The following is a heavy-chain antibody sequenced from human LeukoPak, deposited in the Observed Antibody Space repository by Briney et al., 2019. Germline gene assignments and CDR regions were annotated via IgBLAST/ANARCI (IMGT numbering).Heavy chain of an antibody. V-gene: IGHV1-18*01. D-gene: IGHD4-17*01. CDR2: ISTYNGNT. Sequence: GASVKVSCKASGYTFTIYGITWVRQAPGQGLEWMGWISTYNGNTNYAQKLQGRVTMTTDTSTSTAYMELRSLISDDAAVYYCARGDDYGDYWGLYWGQGTLVTVSS. CDR3: ARGDDYGDYWGLY. CDR1: GYTFTIYG. J-gene: IGHJ4*02.